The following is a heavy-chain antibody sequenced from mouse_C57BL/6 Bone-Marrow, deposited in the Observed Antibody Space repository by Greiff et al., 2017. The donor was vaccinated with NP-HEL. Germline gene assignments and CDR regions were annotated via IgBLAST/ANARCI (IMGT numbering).Heavy chain of an antibody. CDR2: ISDGGSYT. Sequence: EVQRVESGGGLVKPGGSLKLSCAASGFTFSSYAMSWVRQTPDKRLEWVATISDGGSYTYYPDNVKGRFTISRDNAKNNLYLQMSHLKSEDTGMYLWARDGGLLRSYYAMDYWGQGTSVTVSS. CDR1: GFTFSSYA. D-gene: IGHD1-1*01. V-gene: IGHV5-4*01. CDR3: ARDGGLLRSYYAMDY. J-gene: IGHJ4*01.